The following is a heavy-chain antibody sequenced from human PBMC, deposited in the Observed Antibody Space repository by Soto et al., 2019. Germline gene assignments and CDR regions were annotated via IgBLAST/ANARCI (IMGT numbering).Heavy chain of an antibody. V-gene: IGHV3-21*01. J-gene: IGHJ4*02. CDR3: ARDPGSSGRYYFDY. Sequence: GGSLRLSCAASGFTFSSYSMNWVRQAPGKGLEWVSCVSSGSSYIYYADSVKGRFTISRDNAKNSLYLQMNSVRAEDTAVYYCARDPGSSGRYYFDYWGQGTLVTVSS. CDR1: GFTFSSYS. D-gene: IGHD6-19*01. CDR2: VSSGSSYI.